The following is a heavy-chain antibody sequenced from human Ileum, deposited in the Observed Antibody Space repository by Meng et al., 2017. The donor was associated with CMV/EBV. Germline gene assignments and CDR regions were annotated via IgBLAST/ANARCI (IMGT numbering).Heavy chain of an antibody. CDR2: IQYDGGTI. CDR3: AREGGRRYLGTFDI. Sequence: GGPLRLLCAAPGSTFRASGMHWVRQAPGKGLEWVSFIQYDGGTIDYADSVKGRFTISRDNSKNTVLLQMNSLRAEDTALYHCAREGGRRYLGTFDIWGQGTRVTVSS. D-gene: IGHD1-26*01. J-gene: IGHJ3*02. CDR1: GSTFRASG. V-gene: IGHV3-30*02.